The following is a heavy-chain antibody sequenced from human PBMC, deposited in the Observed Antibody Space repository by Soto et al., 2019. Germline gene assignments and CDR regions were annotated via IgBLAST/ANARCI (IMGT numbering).Heavy chain of an antibody. V-gene: IGHV1-18*01. CDR1: GYTFTSYG. CDR2: ISAYNGNT. Sequence: QVQLVQSGAEVKKPGASVKVSCKASGYTFTSYGISWVRQAPGQGLEWMGWISAYNGNTIYAQKVQGRVSMTTDTSTSTAYMELRSLRSDDTTVYHCARVNYDNGHAFDVWGQGTMVTVSS. D-gene: IGHD3-22*01. J-gene: IGHJ3*01. CDR3: ARVNYDNGHAFDV.